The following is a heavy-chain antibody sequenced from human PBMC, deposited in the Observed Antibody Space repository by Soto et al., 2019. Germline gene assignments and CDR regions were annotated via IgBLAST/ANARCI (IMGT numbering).Heavy chain of an antibody. Sequence: GESLKISCKGSGYSFAGYWITWVRQKPGKGLEWMGRIDPSDSQAYYSPSFRGHVTISVTKSITTVFLQWSSLRASDTAMYYCARQIYDSDTGPNFQYYFDSWGQGTPVTVS. CDR2: IDPSDSQA. J-gene: IGHJ4*02. CDR3: ARQIYDSDTGPNFQYYFDS. D-gene: IGHD3-22*01. CDR1: GYSFAGYW. V-gene: IGHV5-10-1*01.